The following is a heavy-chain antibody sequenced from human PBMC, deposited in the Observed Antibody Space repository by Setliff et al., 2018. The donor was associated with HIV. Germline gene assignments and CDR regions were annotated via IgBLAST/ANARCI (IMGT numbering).Heavy chain of an antibody. Sequence: SETLSLTCTVSGGSISSGGYYWSWIRQHPGKGLEWIGYIYYSGSTYYNPSLKSRVTISIDTSENQFSLKLSSVTAADTAVYYCARVVNHYDSSGYFGGYYYYMDVWGKGTTVTAP. V-gene: IGHV4-31*03. D-gene: IGHD3-22*01. CDR2: IYYSGST. J-gene: IGHJ6*03. CDR1: GGSISSGGYY. CDR3: ARVVNHYDSSGYFGGYYYYMDV.